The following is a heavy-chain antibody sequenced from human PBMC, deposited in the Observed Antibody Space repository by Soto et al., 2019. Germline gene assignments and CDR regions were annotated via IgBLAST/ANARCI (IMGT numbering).Heavy chain of an antibody. CDR2: IWGDGSDK. V-gene: IGHV3-33*01. D-gene: IGHD2-8*02. J-gene: IGHJ4*02. CDR3: ARSGDCTGTSCHLRGPLYS. Sequence: PGGSLRLSCAASGFTFSLYAIHWVRQAPGKGLEWVAAIWGDGSDKKYADSVKGRFTVSRDNSKNTLYLQMHSLRDEDTAVYFFARSGDCTGTSCHLRGPLYSWGPGTLVTVSS. CDR1: GFTFSLYA.